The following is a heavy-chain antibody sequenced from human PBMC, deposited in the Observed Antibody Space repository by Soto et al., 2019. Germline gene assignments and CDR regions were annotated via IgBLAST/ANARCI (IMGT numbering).Heavy chain of an antibody. Sequence: QVRLVQSGAEVKEPGDSVRVSCEASGYTFTAYHIHWVRQATGQGLEWMGWINPKFGDTGYAQDFQGRVSMTSDMSISTVYMELRRLTSDDTAIYSCARNMDYYYGRGSGNGHGVWGQGTTVTVFS. CDR3: ARNMDYYYGRGSGNGHGV. CDR1: GYTFTAYH. CDR2: INPKFGDT. J-gene: IGHJ6*02. D-gene: IGHD3-10*02. V-gene: IGHV1-2*02.